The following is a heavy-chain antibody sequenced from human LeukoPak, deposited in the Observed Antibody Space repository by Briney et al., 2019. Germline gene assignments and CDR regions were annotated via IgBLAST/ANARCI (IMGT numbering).Heavy chain of an antibody. CDR3: ARDMGRYSGYDYDY. CDR1: GYTFTDYY. D-gene: IGHD5-12*01. V-gene: IGHV1-2*02. J-gene: IGHJ4*02. Sequence: ASVKVSCKTSGYTFTDYYLHWVRQAAGQGLEWVGWIHPNTGATHYAQKFQGRLTMTRGTSISTVYMELTRLRSDDTAVYYCARDMGRYSGYDYDYWGQGTLVTASS. CDR2: IHPNTGAT.